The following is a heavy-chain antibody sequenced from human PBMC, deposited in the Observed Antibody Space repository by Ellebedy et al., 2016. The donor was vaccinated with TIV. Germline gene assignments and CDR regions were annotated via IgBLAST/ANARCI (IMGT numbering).Heavy chain of an antibody. CDR2: VYYSGDT. J-gene: IGHJ6*02. CDR1: GGSIRSYY. V-gene: IGHV4-59*01. CDR3: ARFANSYGLDV. Sequence: MPSETLSLTCTVPGGSIRSYYWSWIRQPPGKGLEWIGYVYYSGDTNYKPSLKSPVSMSVDTSKNQFSLKLSSVTAADTAVYYCARFANSYGLDVWGQGTTVTVSS.